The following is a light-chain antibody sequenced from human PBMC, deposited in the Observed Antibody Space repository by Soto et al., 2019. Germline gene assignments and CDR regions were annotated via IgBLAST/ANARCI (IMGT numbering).Light chain of an antibody. Sequence: DIQMTQSPSTLSASVGARVTITCRASQSINMWMAWYQQKLGKAPKLLIYKASSLESGVPSRFSGSGSGTEFPLTISSLPLDDFTTYFSQQYNSYPWTFGQGTKVEIK. CDR3: QQYNSYPWT. CDR1: QSINMW. V-gene: IGKV1-5*03. CDR2: KAS. J-gene: IGKJ1*01.